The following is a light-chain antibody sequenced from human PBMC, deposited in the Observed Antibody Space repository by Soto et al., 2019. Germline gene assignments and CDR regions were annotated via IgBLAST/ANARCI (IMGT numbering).Light chain of an antibody. CDR1: QSVSNN. V-gene: IGKV3-11*01. CDR3: QQRSHWPRT. J-gene: IGKJ1*01. CDR2: DVS. Sequence: EKVMTQSPATLSVSPGERATLSCRASQSVSNNLAWYQQKPGQAPRLLIYDVSNRATGIPARFSGSGSGTDFSLTISSLEPEDFAVYYCQQRSHWPRTFGQGTKVDIK.